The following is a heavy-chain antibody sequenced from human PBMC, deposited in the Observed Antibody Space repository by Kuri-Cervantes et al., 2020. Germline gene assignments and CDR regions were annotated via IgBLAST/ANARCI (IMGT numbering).Heavy chain of an antibody. Sequence: GESLKISCAASGFIFDDYTMHWVRQAPGKGLEWVSVIYSGGSTYYADSVKGRFTISRDNSKNTLYLQMNSLRAEDTAVYYCARVRGVDYFDYWGQGTLVTVSS. D-gene: IGHD3-10*01. CDR2: IYSGGST. V-gene: IGHV3-53*01. J-gene: IGHJ4*02. CDR3: ARVRGVDYFDY. CDR1: GFIFDDYT.